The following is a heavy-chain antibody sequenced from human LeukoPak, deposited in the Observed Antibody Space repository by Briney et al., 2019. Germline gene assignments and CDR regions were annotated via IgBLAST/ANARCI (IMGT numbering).Heavy chain of an antibody. D-gene: IGHD3-3*01. V-gene: IGHV4-39*07. CDR1: GGSISSSSYY. CDR2: IYYSGST. CDR3: ARDTLNPYYDFWSGYYQPYYYYMDV. Sequence: SETLSLTCTVSGGSISSSSYYWGWIRQPPGKGLEWIGSIYYSGSTYYNPTLKSRVTISVDTSKNQFSLKLSSVTAADTAVYYCARDTLNPYYDFWSGYYQPYYYYMDVWGKGTTVTVSS. J-gene: IGHJ6*03.